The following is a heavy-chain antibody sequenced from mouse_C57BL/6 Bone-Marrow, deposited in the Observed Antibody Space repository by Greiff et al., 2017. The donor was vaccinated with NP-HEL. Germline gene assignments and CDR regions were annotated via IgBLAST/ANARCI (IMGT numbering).Heavy chain of an antibody. CDR1: GYTFTSYG. J-gene: IGHJ4*01. CDR3: ARRGYGSSPYAMDY. V-gene: IGHV1-81*01. D-gene: IGHD1-1*01. CDR2: IYPRSGNT. Sequence: VKLQESGAELARPGASVKLSCKASGYTFTSYGISWVKQRTGQGLEWIGEIYPRSGNTYYNEKFKGKATLTADKSSSTAYMELRSLTSEDSAVYFCARRGYGSSPYAMDYWGQGTSVTGSS.